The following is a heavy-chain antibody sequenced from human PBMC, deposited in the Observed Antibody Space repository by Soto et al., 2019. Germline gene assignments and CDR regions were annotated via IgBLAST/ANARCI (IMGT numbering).Heavy chain of an antibody. CDR3: ARGVTAGVDY. D-gene: IGHD1-26*01. J-gene: IGHJ4*02. Sequence: GASVKVSCKASGYSFTSLDINWVRQTTGQGLEWMGWMQPSSGRTGYAQKFQGRVTMTRDTSINTAYMELSSLTSDDTVFYYCARGVTAGVDYWGQGTLVTVSS. CDR1: GYSFTSLD. V-gene: IGHV1-8*01. CDR2: MQPSSGRT.